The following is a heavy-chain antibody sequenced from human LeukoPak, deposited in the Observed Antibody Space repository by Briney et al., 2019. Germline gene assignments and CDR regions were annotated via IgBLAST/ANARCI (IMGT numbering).Heavy chain of an antibody. J-gene: IGHJ2*01. CDR1: GFTFSKYA. CDR3: AEWNSVYWYFDL. CDR2: ISGSGGST. V-gene: IGHV3-23*01. D-gene: IGHD1-1*01. Sequence: GGSLILSCAASGFTFSKYAMSWVRQVPEKGLEWVSGISGSGGSTYYADSVKGRFTISRDNSKNTLHLQMNSLRAEDTALYYCAEWNSVYWYFDLWGRGTLVTVSS.